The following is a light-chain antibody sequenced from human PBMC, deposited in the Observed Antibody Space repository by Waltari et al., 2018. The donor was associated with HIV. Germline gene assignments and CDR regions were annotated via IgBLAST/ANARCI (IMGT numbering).Light chain of an antibody. CDR1: RSNIGSNP. V-gene: IGLV1-44*01. CDR2: DNN. J-gene: IGLJ2*01. Sequence: QSVLTQPPSASGTPGQRVTISCSGRRSNIGSNPVSWYQQLPGTAPKLLISDNNQRPSGVPDRFSGSKSGTSASLAISGLQSEDEGDYFCAAWDYSLNGLFGGGTKLTV. CDR3: AAWDYSLNGL.